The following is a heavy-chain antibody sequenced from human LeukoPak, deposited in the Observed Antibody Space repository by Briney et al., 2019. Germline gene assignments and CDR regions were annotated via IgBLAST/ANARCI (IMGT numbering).Heavy chain of an antibody. CDR1: GGSISSGGYY. Sequence: SATLSLTCTVSGGSISSGGYYWSWIRQHPGKGLQWIGYIYYSGSTYYKPSLKSRVTISVDTSKNQFYLKLSSVTGADTAVYHCAREQEGDTVIPNNWFDPWAQGTLVTVFS. J-gene: IGHJ5*02. V-gene: IGHV4-31*03. CDR2: IYYSGST. CDR3: AREQEGDTVIPNNWFDP. D-gene: IGHD4-11*01.